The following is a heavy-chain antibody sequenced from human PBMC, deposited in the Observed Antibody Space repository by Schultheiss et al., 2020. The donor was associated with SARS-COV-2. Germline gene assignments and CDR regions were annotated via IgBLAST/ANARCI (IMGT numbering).Heavy chain of an antibody. Sequence: ASVKVSCKASGYTFTGYYMHWVRQAPGKGLEWMGGFDPEDGETIYAPKFQGRVTITADKSTSTAYMELSSLRSEDTAVYYCASSGVYAILGYYYGMDVWGQGTTVTVSS. J-gene: IGHJ6*02. CDR3: ASSGVYAILGYYYGMDV. CDR2: FDPEDGET. CDR1: GYTFTGYY. V-gene: IGHV1-24*01. D-gene: IGHD2-8*01.